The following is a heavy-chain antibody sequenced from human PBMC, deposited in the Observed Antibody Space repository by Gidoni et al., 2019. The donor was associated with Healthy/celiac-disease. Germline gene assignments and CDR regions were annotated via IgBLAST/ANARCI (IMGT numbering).Heavy chain of an antibody. D-gene: IGHD5-12*01. CDR1: GGSFSGYY. CDR3: ARGKGYSGYVDY. Sequence: QVQLQQWGAGLLKPSETLSLTCAVYGGSFSGYYWSWIRQPPGKGLEWIGEINHSGSTNYNPSLKSRVTISVDTSKNQFSLKLSSVTAADTAVYYCARGKGYSGYVDYWGQGTLVTVSS. J-gene: IGHJ4*02. V-gene: IGHV4-34*01. CDR2: INHSGST.